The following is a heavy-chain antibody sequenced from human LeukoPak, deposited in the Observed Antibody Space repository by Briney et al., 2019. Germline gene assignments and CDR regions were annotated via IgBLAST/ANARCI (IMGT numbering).Heavy chain of an antibody. Sequence: PSETLSLTCTVSGGSISSYYWSWIRQPPGKGLEWIGYIYYSGSTNYNPSLKSRVTISVDTSKNQFSLKLSSVTAADTAVYYCARVPGQVPAAIFRRYWFDPWGQGTLVTVSS. J-gene: IGHJ5*02. CDR3: ARVPGQVPAAIFRRYWFDP. V-gene: IGHV4-59*12. D-gene: IGHD2-2*01. CDR2: IYYSGST. CDR1: GGSISSYY.